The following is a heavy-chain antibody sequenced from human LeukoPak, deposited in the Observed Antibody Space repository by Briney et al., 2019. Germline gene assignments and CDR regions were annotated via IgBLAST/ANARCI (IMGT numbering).Heavy chain of an antibody. CDR3: ARGGYAAVANYGMDV. CDR2: ISAYNGNT. D-gene: IGHD6-19*01. CDR1: GYTFTSYG. J-gene: IGHJ6*02. V-gene: IGHV1-18*01. Sequence: ASVKVSCKASGYTFTSYGISWVRQAPGQGLEWMGWISAYNGNTNYAQKLQGRVTMTTDTSTSTAHMELRSLRSDDTAVYYCARGGYAAVANYGMDVWGQGTTVTVSS.